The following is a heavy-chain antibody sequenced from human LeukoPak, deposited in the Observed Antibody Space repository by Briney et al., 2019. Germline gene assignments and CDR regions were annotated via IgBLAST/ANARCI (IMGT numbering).Heavy chain of an antibody. Sequence: PGGSLRLSCAASGFTFSSYSMNWVRQAPGKGLEWVSSISSSSGYIYYADSVKGRFTISRDNAKNSLYLQMNSLRAEDTAVYYCARDRRFSEKDYWGQGTLVTVSS. J-gene: IGHJ4*02. CDR3: ARDRRFSEKDY. CDR2: ISSSSGYI. CDR1: GFTFSSYS. V-gene: IGHV3-21*01.